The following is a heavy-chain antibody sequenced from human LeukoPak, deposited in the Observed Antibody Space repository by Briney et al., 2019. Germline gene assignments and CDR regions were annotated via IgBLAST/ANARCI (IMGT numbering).Heavy chain of an antibody. Sequence: GSSVKVSCKASGGTFSSYTISWVRQAPGQGLEWMGRIIPILGIANYAQKFQGRVTITADKSTSTAYMELSSLRSEDTAVYYCARGRFTMVRAVIIADFDYWGQGTLVTVSS. V-gene: IGHV1-69*02. CDR3: ARGRFTMVRAVIIADFDY. J-gene: IGHJ4*02. D-gene: IGHD3-10*01. CDR1: GGTFSSYT. CDR2: IIPILGIA.